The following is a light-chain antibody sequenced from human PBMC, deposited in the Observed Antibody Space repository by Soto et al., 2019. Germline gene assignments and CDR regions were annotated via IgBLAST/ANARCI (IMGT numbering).Light chain of an antibody. CDR1: QSVSSN. V-gene: IGKV3-11*01. CDR2: DAS. J-gene: IGKJ5*01. Sequence: IVMTQSPDTLSVPPGERATLSFSASQSVSSNLAWYQQKPGQAPRLLIYDASNRATGIPARFSGSGSGTDFTLTISSLEPEDFAVYYCQQRSNWPPITFGQGTRLEI. CDR3: QQRSNWPPIT.